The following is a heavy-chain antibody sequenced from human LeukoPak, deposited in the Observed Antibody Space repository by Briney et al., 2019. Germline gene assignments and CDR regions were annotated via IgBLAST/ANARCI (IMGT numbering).Heavy chain of an antibody. Sequence: GGSLRLSCAASGFTFSNYAVSWVRQAPGKGLEWVSGISGSGAKTYYADSVKGRFTISRDNSRNTLYIQMNSLKVEDTAVYYCAKDTSIGRYCTNGVCSPFDYWGQGTLVTVSS. V-gene: IGHV3-23*01. CDR1: GFTFSNYA. D-gene: IGHD2-8*01. CDR2: ISGSGAKT. J-gene: IGHJ4*02. CDR3: AKDTSIGRYCTNGVCSPFDY.